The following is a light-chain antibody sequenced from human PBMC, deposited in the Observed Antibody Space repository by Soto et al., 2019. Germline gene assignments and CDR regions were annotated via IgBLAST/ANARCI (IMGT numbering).Light chain of an antibody. CDR1: QSVSSSY. CDR3: QPYGSSPPGLT. J-gene: IGKJ4*01. Sequence: EIVLTQSPGTLSLSPGERATLSCRASQSVSSSYLAWYQQKPGQAPRLLIYGASSRATGIPDRFSGSGSGTDFTLTISRLEPEDFEVYYCQPYGSSPPGLTFGGGTKVVIK. CDR2: GAS. V-gene: IGKV3-20*01.